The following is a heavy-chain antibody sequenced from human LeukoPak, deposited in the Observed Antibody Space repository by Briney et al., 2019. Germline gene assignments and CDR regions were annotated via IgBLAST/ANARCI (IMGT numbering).Heavy chain of an antibody. CDR3: ARGYDSSGYYYFSLGY. Sequence: GGSLRLSCAASGFTVSSNYMSWVRQAPGKGLEWVSVIYSGGSTYYADSVKGRFTISRDNSKNTLYLQMNSLRAEDTAVYYCARGYDSSGYYYFSLGYWGQGTLVTVSS. J-gene: IGHJ4*02. D-gene: IGHD3-22*01. CDR1: GFTVSSNY. V-gene: IGHV3-66*01. CDR2: IYSGGST.